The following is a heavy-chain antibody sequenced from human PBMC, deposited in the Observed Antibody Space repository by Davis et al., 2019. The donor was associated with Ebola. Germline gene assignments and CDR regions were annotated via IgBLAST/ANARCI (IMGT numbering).Heavy chain of an antibody. CDR2: INPSGGST. J-gene: IGHJ6*02. CDR3: AKDLTFWRGCMDV. CDR1: GYTFTSYY. V-gene: IGHV1-46*01. D-gene: IGHD3-3*01. Sequence: ASVKVSCKASGYTFTSYYMHWVRQAPGQGLEWMGIINPSGGSTSYAQKFQGRVTMTRDTSTSTVYMELSSLRSEDTAVYYCAKDLTFWRGCMDVWGQGTTVTVSS.